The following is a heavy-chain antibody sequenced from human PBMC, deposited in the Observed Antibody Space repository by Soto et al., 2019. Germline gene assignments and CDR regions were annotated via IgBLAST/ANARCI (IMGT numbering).Heavy chain of an antibody. J-gene: IGHJ6*02. D-gene: IGHD6-13*01. Sequence: QVQLVESGGGVVQPGRSLRLSCAASGFTFNNYGMHWVRQAPGKGLEWVAVIWNDGNGYYYANSVKGRFTISRDNSKNTLYLQMSSLRVEDTVVYYCARRQISPPTRGAASARGGMDVWGQGTTVTVSS. V-gene: IGHV3-33*01. CDR1: GFTFNNYG. CDR3: ARRQISPPTRGAASARGGMDV. CDR2: IWNDGNGY.